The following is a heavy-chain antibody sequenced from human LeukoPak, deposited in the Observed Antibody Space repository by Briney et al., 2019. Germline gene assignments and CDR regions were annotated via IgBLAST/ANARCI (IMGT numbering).Heavy chain of an antibody. D-gene: IGHD3-10*01. J-gene: IGHJ4*02. CDR3: ARFFGARGFDY. Sequence: SVEVSCKASGGTFSSYAISWVRQAPGQGLEWMGGIIPIFGTANYAQKFQGRVTITADESTSTAYMELSGLRSEDTAVYYCARFFGARGFDYWGQGTLVTVSS. CDR1: GGTFSSYA. V-gene: IGHV1-69*13. CDR2: IIPIFGTA.